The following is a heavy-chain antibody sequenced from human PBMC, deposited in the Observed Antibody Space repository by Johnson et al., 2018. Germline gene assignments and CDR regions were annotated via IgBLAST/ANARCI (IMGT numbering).Heavy chain of an antibody. CDR3: AKGSDSDGYGDAFDI. J-gene: IGHJ3*02. V-gene: IGHV3-30*04. Sequence: VQLLESGGGVVQPGRSLRLSCAASGFTFSSYAMHWVRQAPGKGLEGVEVISYDGSNKYYADSVKGRFTISRDNSKNTLYLQMNSLRVEDTAVFYCAKGSDSDGYGDAFDIWGQGTMVTVSS. CDR2: ISYDGSNK. CDR1: GFTFSSYA. D-gene: IGHD5-18*01.